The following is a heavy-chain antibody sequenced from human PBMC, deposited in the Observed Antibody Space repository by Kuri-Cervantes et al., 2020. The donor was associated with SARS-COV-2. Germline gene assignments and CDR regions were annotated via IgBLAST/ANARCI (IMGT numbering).Heavy chain of an antibody. J-gene: IGHJ3*02. Sequence: ASVKVSCKASGYTFTSYGISWVRQAPGQGLEWMGWISAYNGNTNYAQKLQGRVTMTTDTSTSTAYMELRSLRSEDTAVYYCARDLEYRHILRDEDAFDIWGQGTMVTVSS. V-gene: IGHV1-18*01. D-gene: IGHD3-9*01. CDR3: ARDLEYRHILRDEDAFDI. CDR2: ISAYNGNT. CDR1: GYTFTSYG.